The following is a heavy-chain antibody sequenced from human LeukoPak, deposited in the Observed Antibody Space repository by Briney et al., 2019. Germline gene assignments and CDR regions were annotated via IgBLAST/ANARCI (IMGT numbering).Heavy chain of an antibody. J-gene: IGHJ5*02. V-gene: IGHV1-18*01. CDR1: GDTFTSYG. D-gene: IGHD3-3*01. CDR2: ISAYNGNT. CDR3: AREGVYDFWSGYYHNWFDP. Sequence: ASVKVSCKASGDTFTSYGISWVRQAPGQGLEWMGWISAYNGNTNYAQKLQGRVTMTTDTSTSTAYMELRSLRSDDTAVYYCAREGVYDFWSGYYHNWFDPWGQGTLVTVSS.